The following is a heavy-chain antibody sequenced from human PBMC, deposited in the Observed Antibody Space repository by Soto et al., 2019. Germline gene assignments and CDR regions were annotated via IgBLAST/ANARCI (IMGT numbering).Heavy chain of an antibody. J-gene: IGHJ4*02. CDR3: TRLISAAQDY. CDR2: IRDRAYNYAT. CDR1: GFVFNDSS. D-gene: IGHD3-10*01. V-gene: IGHV3-73*01. Sequence: GGSLRLSCESSGFVFNDSSIHLVRQASGKGLEWVGRIRDRAYNYATAYAASVKGRFTISRDDSNNKAYLQMDSLKTEDTAIYYCTRLISAAQDYWGQGTLVTVSS.